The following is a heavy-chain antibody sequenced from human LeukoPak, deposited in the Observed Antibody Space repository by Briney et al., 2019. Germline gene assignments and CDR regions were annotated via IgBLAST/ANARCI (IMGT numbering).Heavy chain of an antibody. D-gene: IGHD3-10*01. CDR1: GFTFGDYA. J-gene: IGHJ5*02. CDR2: IRSKAYGRTT. Sequence: GGSLRLSCTASGFTFGDYAMSWVRQAPGKGLEWVGFIRSKAYGRTTEYAASVKGRFTISRDDSKRNAYLQMNSLNTDDTAAYYCTRDTTVRGVILNWFDPWGQGTLVTVSS. CDR3: TRDTTVRGVILNWFDP. V-gene: IGHV3-49*04.